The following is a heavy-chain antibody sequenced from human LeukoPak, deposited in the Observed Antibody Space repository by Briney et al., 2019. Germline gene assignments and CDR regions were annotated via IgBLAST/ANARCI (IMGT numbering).Heavy chain of an antibody. CDR2: ISANGVDT. J-gene: IGHJ5*02. CDR1: GFTFSNHA. V-gene: IGHV3-23*01. Sequence: GGSLRLSCVASGFTFSNHAMTWVRQAPGKGLEWVSAISANGVDTFYAPSVKGRFTISRDNSKNTLYLLINSLRAEDTAIYYCAKDVWWSVSWGQGTLVTVSS. CDR3: AKDVWWSVS. D-gene: IGHD2-8*02.